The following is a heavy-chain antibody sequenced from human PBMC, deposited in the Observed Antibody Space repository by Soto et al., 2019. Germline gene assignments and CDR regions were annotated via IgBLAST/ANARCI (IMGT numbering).Heavy chain of an antibody. Sequence: GGSLRLSCSASGFTFSSYAMHWVRQAPGKGLEYVLAISSNGGSTYYADSVKGRFTISRDNSKNTLYLQMSSLRAEDTAVYYCVKDSPGDPNWYFDLWGRGTLVTVSS. CDR1: GFTFSSYA. CDR3: VKDSPGDPNWYFDL. V-gene: IGHV3-64D*06. CDR2: ISSNGGST. D-gene: IGHD7-27*01. J-gene: IGHJ2*01.